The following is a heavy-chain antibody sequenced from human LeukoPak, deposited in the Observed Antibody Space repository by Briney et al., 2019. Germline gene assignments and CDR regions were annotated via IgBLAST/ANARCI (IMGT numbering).Heavy chain of an antibody. CDR2: IYYSGST. CDR3: AREKYSSSWYSYFDY. V-gene: IGHV4-39*07. CDR1: GGSISSSSYY. J-gene: IGHJ4*02. Sequence: PSETLSLTCTVPGGSISSSSYYWGWIRQPPGKGLEWIGSIYYSGSTYYNPSLKSRVTISVDTSKNQFSLKLSSVTAADTAVYYCAREKYSSSWYSYFDYWGQGTLVTVSS. D-gene: IGHD6-13*01.